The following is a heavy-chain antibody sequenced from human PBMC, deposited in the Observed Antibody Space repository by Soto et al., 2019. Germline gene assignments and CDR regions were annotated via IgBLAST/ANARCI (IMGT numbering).Heavy chain of an antibody. V-gene: IGHV3-23*01. J-gene: IGHJ4*02. D-gene: IGHD2-21*02. CDR3: AKDPNCGGDCYSDY. CDR1: GFTFSSYA. CDR2: ISGSGGST. Sequence: EVQLLESGGGLVQPGGSLRLSCAASGFTFSSYAMSWVRQAPGKGLEWVSAISGSGGSTYYADSVKGRFTISRDNSKNTLYLQMNSLRAEDTAVYDCAKDPNCGGDCYSDYWGQGTLVTVSS.